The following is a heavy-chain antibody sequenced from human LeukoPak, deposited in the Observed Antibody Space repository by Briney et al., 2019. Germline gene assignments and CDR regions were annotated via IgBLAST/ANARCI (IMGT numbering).Heavy chain of an antibody. D-gene: IGHD1-7*01. CDR2: IYHSGST. CDR1: GGSISSGGYY. Sequence: SQTLSLTCTVSGGSISSGGYYWSWIRQPPGKGLEWIGYIYHSGSTYYNPSLKSRVTISVDRSKNQFSLKLSSVTAADTAVYYCARWNWNYGAVTVAFDIWGQGTMVTVSS. V-gene: IGHV4-30-2*01. CDR3: ARWNWNYGAVTVAFDI. J-gene: IGHJ3*02.